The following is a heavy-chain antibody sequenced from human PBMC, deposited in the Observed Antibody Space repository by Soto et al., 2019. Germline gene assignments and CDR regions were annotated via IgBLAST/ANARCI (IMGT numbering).Heavy chain of an antibody. Sequence: QVQLVQSGAEVKKPGSSVKVSCKASGGTFSSYAISWVRQAPGQGLEWMGGIIPIFGTANYAQKFQGRVTITADKSTSTAYMELSSLRSEDTAVYYCARGGSTMVRGVSHYYYGMDVWGQGTTVTVSS. CDR3: ARGGSTMVRGVSHYYYGMDV. J-gene: IGHJ6*02. V-gene: IGHV1-69*06. D-gene: IGHD3-10*01. CDR1: GGTFSSYA. CDR2: IIPIFGTA.